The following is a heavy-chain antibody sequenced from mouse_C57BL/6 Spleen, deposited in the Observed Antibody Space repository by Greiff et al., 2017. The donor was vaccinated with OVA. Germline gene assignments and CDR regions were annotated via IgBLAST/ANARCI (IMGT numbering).Heavy chain of an antibody. CDR3: ARDNYGSSSDYFDY. CDR2: ISYDGSN. V-gene: IGHV3-6*01. D-gene: IGHD1-1*01. CDR1: GYSITSGYY. J-gene: IGHJ2*01. Sequence: EVKLQESGPGLVKPSQSLSLTCSVTGYSITSGYYWNWIRQFPGNKLEWMGYISYDGSNNYNPSLKNRISITRDTSKNQFFLKLNSVTTEDTATYYCARDNYGSSSDYFDYWGQGTTLTVSS.